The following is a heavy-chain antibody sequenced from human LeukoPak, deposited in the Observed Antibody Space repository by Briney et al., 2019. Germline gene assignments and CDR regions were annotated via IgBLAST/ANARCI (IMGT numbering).Heavy chain of an antibody. D-gene: IGHD3-10*01. CDR2: IYHSGST. Sequence: PSETLSLTCAVSGGSISSGGYSWSWIRQPPGKGLEWIGYIYHSGSTYYNPSLKSRVTISVDRSKNQFSLKLSSVTAADTAVYYCARVIQGYYGSGSYYNSTPYYYYYYGMDVWGKGTTVTVSS. J-gene: IGHJ6*04. CDR1: GGSISSGGYS. CDR3: ARVIQGYYGSGSYYNSTPYYYYYYGMDV. V-gene: IGHV4-30-2*01.